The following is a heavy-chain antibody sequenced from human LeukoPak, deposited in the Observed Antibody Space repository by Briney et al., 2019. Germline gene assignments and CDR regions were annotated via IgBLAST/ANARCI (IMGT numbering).Heavy chain of an antibody. CDR3: ARGDTASPNWFDP. V-gene: IGHV4-59*01. D-gene: IGHD5-18*01. J-gene: IGHJ5*02. CDR2: IYNSGST. CDR1: TGSISSYY. Sequence: SETLSLTCSVSTGSISSYYWSWIRQPPGKRLEWIGYIYNSGSTNYNPSLKSRVTISVDTSKNQFSLKLSSVTAADTAVYYCARGDTASPNWFDPWGQGTLVTVSS.